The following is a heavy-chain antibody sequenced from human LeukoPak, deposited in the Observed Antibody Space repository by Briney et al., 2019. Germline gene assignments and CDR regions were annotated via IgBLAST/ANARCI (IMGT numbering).Heavy chain of an antibody. CDR1: GFTFSSYS. CDR2: ISSSSSYI. J-gene: IGHJ4*01. D-gene: IGHD3-10*01. CDR3: ARSITMVGGVPYLDY. Sequence: KSGGSLRLSCAASGFTFSSYSMNWVRQAPGKGLEWVSSISSSSSYIYYADSVKGRFTISRDNAKNSLYLQMNSLRAEDTAVYYCARSITMVGGVPYLDYWGHGTLGTVSS. V-gene: IGHV3-21*01.